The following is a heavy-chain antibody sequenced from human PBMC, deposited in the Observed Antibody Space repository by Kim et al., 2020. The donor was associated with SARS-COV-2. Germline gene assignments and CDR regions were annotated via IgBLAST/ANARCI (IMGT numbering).Heavy chain of an antibody. D-gene: IGHD3-10*01. J-gene: IGHJ5*02. CDR1: GFTFSSYG. CDR2: ISYDGSNK. V-gene: IGHV3-30*18. Sequence: GGSLRLSCAASGFTFSSYGMHWVRQAPGKGLEWVAVISYDGSNKYYADSVKGRFTISRDNSKNTLYLQMNSLRAEDTAVYYCAKEGLYGGESEGTNWFDPWGQGTLVTVSA. CDR3: AKEGLYGGESEGTNWFDP.